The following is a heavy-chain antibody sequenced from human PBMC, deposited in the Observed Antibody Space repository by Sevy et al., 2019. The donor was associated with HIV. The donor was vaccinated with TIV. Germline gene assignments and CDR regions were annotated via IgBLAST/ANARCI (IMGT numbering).Heavy chain of an antibody. J-gene: IGHJ5*02. CDR1: GYSFTSYW. CDR2: IYPGDSDT. V-gene: IGHV5-51*01. CDR3: ARGQSYYDSSGYYYRDNWFDP. D-gene: IGHD3-22*01. Sequence: VESLKISCKGSGYSFTSYWIGWVRQMPGKGLEWMGIIYPGDSDTRYSPSFQGQVTISADKSISTAYLQWSSLKASDTAMYYCARGQSYYDSSGYYYRDNWFDPWGQGTLVTVSS.